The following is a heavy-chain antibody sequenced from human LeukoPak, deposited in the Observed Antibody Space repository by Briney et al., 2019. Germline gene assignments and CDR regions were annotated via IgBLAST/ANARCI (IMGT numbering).Heavy chain of an antibody. Sequence: GGSLRLSCATSGFTFSNYWVHWVRQAPGKGLVWVSRINRDGSTTNYADSVKGRFTVSRDNAKNTLNLQMNSLGAEDTAVYYCARDKKSGESSEIDYWGQGTLVTVSS. CDR2: INRDGSTT. D-gene: IGHD3-10*01. CDR3: ARDKKSGESSEIDY. J-gene: IGHJ4*02. CDR1: GFTFSNYW. V-gene: IGHV3-74*01.